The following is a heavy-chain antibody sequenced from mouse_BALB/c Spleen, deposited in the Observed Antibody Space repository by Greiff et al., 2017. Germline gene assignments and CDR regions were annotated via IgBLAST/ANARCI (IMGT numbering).Heavy chain of an antibody. Sequence: EVQLQQSGTVLARPGASVKMSCKASGYTFTSYWMHWVKQRPGQGLEWIGAIYPGNSDTSYNQKFKGKAKLTAVTSTSTAYMELSSLTNEDSAVYYCTTMITTGKVYAMDYWGQGTSVTVSS. CDR3: TTMITTGKVYAMDY. D-gene: IGHD2-4*01. CDR1: GYTFTSYW. CDR2: IYPGNSDT. V-gene: IGHV1-5*01. J-gene: IGHJ4*01.